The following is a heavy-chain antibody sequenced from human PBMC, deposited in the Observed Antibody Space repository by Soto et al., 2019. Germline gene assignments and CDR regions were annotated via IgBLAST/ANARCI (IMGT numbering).Heavy chain of an antibody. CDR2: IWYDGSNK. V-gene: IGHV3-33*01. D-gene: IGHD3-9*01. Sequence: GGSLRLSCAASGFTFSSYGMHWVRQAPGKGLEWVAVIWYDGSNKYYADSVKGRFTISRDNSKNTLYLQMNSLRAEDTAVYYCARDLSGGERYDILTGYSEYYYGMDVWGQGTTVTVSS. CDR1: GFTFSSYG. CDR3: ARDLSGGERYDILTGYSEYYYGMDV. J-gene: IGHJ6*02.